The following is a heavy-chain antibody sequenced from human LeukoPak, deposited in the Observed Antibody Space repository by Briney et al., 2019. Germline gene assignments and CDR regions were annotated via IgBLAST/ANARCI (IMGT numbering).Heavy chain of an antibody. CDR3: AKDRWFGGSYYFDY. CDR2: IRSKGKSYAT. D-gene: IGHD3-10*01. J-gene: IGHJ4*02. CDR1: GFTFSGSG. Sequence: GGSLRLSCAASGFTFSGSGMHWVRQASGKGLEWISRIRSKGKSYATAYAASVKGRFTISRDDSKNTAYLQMNSLRAEDTAVYYCAKDRWFGGSYYFDYWGQGTLVTVSS. V-gene: IGHV3-73*01.